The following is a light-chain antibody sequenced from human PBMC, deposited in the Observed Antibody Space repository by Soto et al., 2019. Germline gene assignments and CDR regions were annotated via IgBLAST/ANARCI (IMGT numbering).Light chain of an antibody. CDR1: QSVSSN. J-gene: IGKJ1*01. Sequence: EIVMTQSPATLSVSPGERATLSCRASQSVSSNLAWYQQKPGQAPRLLIYGASTKATGIPARFSGSGYGTEFTLSISSRQSEDFAVYSCEQYNNWPPWTFGHGTKVEIK. CDR3: EQYNNWPPWT. CDR2: GAS. V-gene: IGKV3-15*01.